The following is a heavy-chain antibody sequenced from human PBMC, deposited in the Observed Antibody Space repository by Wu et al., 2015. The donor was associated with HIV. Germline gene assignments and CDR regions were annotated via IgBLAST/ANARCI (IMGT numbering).Heavy chain of an antibody. V-gene: IGHV1-69*05. CDR2: IIPIFGTA. CDR1: GGTFSSYA. CDR3: ARDSWVTGYQLLWYYYYGMDV. D-gene: IGHD2-2*01. Sequence: QVQLVQSGAEVKKPGSSVKVSCKASGGTFSSYAISWVRQAPGQGLEWMGGIIPIFGTANYAQKFQGRVTITTDESTSTAYMELSSLRSEDTAVYYCARDSWVTGYQLLWYYYYGMDVWGQGTTGHRLL. J-gene: IGHJ6*02.